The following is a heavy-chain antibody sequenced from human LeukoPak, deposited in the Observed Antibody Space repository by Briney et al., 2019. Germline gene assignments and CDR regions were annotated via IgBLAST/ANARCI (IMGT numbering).Heavy chain of an antibody. CDR2: ISYDGSNK. CDR3: AKGPVQGKYSSGWYYYGMDV. V-gene: IGHV3-30*18. D-gene: IGHD6-19*01. Sequence: GGSLRLSCAASGFTFSSYGMHWVRQAPGKGLEWVAVISYDGSNKCYADSVKGRFTISRDNSKNTLYLQMNSLRAEDTAVYYCAKGPVQGKYSSGWYYYGMDVWGQGTTVIVSS. J-gene: IGHJ6*02. CDR1: GFTFSSYG.